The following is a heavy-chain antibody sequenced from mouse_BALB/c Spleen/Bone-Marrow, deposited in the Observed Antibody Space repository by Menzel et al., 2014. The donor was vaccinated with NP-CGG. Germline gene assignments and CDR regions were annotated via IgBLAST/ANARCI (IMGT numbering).Heavy chain of an antibody. CDR2: IAPGSGST. D-gene: IGHD2-14*01. Sequence: DPVKPGASVKLSCKASGYAFTSYCINWIKQRPGQGLEWIGRIAPGSGSTYYNEMFKGKATLTVDTSSSTAYIQLSSLSSEDSAVYFCARREVRREGYYFDYWGQGTTLTVSS. CDR1: GYAFTSYC. J-gene: IGHJ2*01. CDR3: ARREVRREGYYFDY. V-gene: IGHV1S41*01.